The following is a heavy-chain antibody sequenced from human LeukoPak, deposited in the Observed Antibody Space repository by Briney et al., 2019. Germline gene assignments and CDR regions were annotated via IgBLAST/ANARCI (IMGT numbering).Heavy chain of an antibody. V-gene: IGHV3-23*01. D-gene: IGHD2-2*01. CDR1: GFTLSSDA. J-gene: IGHJ4*02. CDR2: XXGSGXYI. Sequence: GGSLRLSCAASGFTLSSDAMXXVXXXXXXXXXXXXGXXGSGXYIVYADSVKGRFTISRDTSXXTLYLQMNSLRAEDTAVYYCAKERDRYCSSISCQGFDYWGQGTLVTVSS. CDR3: AKERDRYCSSISCQGFDY.